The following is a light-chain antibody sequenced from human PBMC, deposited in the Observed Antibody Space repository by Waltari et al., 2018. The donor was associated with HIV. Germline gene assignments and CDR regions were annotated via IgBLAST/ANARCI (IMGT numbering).Light chain of an antibody. J-gene: IGLJ1*01. CDR2: MLS. CDR1: VVASGPEIY. V-gene: IGLV2-14*01. CDR3: SSYSTITSLYV. Sequence: QSALAQPASVSGSPGQSITISCAGAVVASGPEIYVSWYQQHPGRAPRLIIYMLSRRPSGVSVRFSGSSSGMSATLTISGLQSDDEAHYYCSSYSTITSLYVFGTGTRVTVL.